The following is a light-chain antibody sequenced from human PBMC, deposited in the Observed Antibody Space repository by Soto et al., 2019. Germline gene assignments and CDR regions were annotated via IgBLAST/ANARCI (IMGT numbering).Light chain of an antibody. V-gene: IGKV1-5*03. CDR1: QSLSSW. CDR3: QQYKSYSWT. Sequence: DIQMTQSPSTLSASVGDRVTITCRASQSLSSWLAWYQQKPGKAPKLLIYKASSLESGVPSRFSGSGSGTEFTLTISSLQPDDFATYYCQQYKSYSWTFGQGTKVEI. J-gene: IGKJ1*01. CDR2: KAS.